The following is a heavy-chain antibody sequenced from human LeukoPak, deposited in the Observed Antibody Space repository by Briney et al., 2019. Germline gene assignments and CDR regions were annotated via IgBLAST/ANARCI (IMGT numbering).Heavy chain of an antibody. CDR3: ARLDYYDSSGYGARGAGYYYYYMDV. CDR2: IYPGDSDT. CDR1: GYSFTSYW. Sequence: GESLKISCKGSGYSFTSYWIGWVRQMPGKGLEWMGIIYPGDSDTRYSPSFQGQVTISADKSISTAYLQWSSLKASDTAMYYCARLDYYDSSGYGARGAGYYYYYMDVWGKGTTVTVSS. D-gene: IGHD3-22*01. V-gene: IGHV5-51*01. J-gene: IGHJ6*03.